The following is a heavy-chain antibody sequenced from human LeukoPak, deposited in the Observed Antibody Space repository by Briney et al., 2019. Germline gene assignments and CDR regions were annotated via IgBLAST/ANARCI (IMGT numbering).Heavy chain of an antibody. Sequence: GGSLRPSCAASGFTFSSYNINWVRQAPGKGLEWVSYISSSGSTIYYADSVKGRFTISGDNAKNSLYLQMNSLRAEDTAVYYCAELGITMIGGVWGKGTTVTISS. CDR3: AELGITMIGGV. J-gene: IGHJ6*04. V-gene: IGHV3-48*04. CDR2: ISSSGSTI. D-gene: IGHD3-10*02. CDR1: GFTFSSYN.